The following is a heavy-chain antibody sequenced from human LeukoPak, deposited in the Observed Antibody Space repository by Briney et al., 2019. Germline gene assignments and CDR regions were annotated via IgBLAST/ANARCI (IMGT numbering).Heavy chain of an antibody. CDR2: IANGGGST. CDR1: RFTFSTYA. Sequence: GGSLRLSCAASRFTFSTYAMSWVRQAPGKGLEWISTIANGGGSTYYADSVKGRFAISRDNSKNTLYLQMNSLRAEDTAVYYCAKSHSVEQRGYFDYWGQGTLVTVSS. J-gene: IGHJ4*02. D-gene: IGHD1/OR15-1a*01. CDR3: AKSHSVEQRGYFDY. V-gene: IGHV3-23*01.